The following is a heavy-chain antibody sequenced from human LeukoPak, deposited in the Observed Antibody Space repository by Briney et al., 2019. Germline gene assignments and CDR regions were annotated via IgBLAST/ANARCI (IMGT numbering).Heavy chain of an antibody. CDR2: IYYSGST. CDR1: GDSISIYY. J-gene: IGHJ4*02. Sequence: PSETLSLTCSVSGDSISIYYRSWIRQPPGKGLEWIGYIYYSGSTDYKPSLKSRVTISVDTSKNQFSLKLSSVTAADTAVYYCARNTAAHSPTTIWGQGTLVTVSS. V-gene: IGHV4-59*08. CDR3: ARNTAAHSPTTI. D-gene: IGHD6-13*01.